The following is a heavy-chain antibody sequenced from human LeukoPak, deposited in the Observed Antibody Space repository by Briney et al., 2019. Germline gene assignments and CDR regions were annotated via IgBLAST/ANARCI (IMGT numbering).Heavy chain of an antibody. V-gene: IGHV3-23*01. CDR2: ISGSGGST. D-gene: IGHD3-22*01. CDR1: GFXFSSYA. CDR3: AKLAYDTSGYPC. Sequence: GGSLRLSCAASGFXFSSYAISWVRQAPGKGLEWVSAISGSGGSTYYADSVKGRFTISRDNSKNTLYLQMNSLRAEDTAVYYCAKLAYDTSGYPCWGQGTLVTVSS. J-gene: IGHJ4*02.